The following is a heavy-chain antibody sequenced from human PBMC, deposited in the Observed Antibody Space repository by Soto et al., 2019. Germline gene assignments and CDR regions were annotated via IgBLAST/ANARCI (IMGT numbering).Heavy chain of an antibody. J-gene: IGHJ4*02. Sequence: PGGSLRLSCAASGFSFATYGMSWVRQAPGKGLEWVSGSSASGGSTYYADSVKGRFTISRDNSKNTLYLQMNSLRAEDTAVYYCAQDRKSGSGWYWDYWGQGTLVTVSS. D-gene: IGHD6-19*01. V-gene: IGHV3-23*01. CDR3: AQDRKSGSGWYWDY. CDR1: GFSFATYG. CDR2: SSASGGST.